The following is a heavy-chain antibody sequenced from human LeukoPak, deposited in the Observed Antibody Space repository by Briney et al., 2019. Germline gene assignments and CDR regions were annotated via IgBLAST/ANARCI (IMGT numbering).Heavy chain of an antibody. J-gene: IGHJ4*02. CDR3: AKEAYSSGYYFGY. D-gene: IGHD3-22*01. Sequence: PGGSLRLSCAASGFTFDDYAMHWVRQAPGKGLEWVSGISWNSGSIGYADSVKGRFTISRDNSKNTLYLQMNSLRAEDTAVYYCAKEAYSSGYYFGYWGQGTLVTVSS. CDR1: GFTFDDYA. V-gene: IGHV3-9*01. CDR2: ISWNSGSI.